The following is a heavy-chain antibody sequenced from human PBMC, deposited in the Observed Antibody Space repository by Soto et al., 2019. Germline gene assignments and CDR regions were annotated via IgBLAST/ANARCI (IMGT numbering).Heavy chain of an antibody. J-gene: IGHJ6*03. CDR1: EFTCSRYA. V-gene: IGHV3-23*01. D-gene: IGHD6-19*01. CDR3: AKIHSSGVYYYMDV. Sequence: PGGSLRLSCAASEFTCSRYAMNWVRQAPGKGLEWVSSISGSGDSIYYADSVKGRFTISRDKSKNTVYLQMDSLRAEDTAVYYCAKIHSSGVYYYMDVWGKGTAVTVSS. CDR2: ISGSGDSI.